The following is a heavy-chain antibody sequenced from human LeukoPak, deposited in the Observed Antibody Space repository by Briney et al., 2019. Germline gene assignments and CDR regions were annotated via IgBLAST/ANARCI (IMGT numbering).Heavy chain of an antibody. CDR3: ARDRGSLHAFDI. V-gene: IGHV1-2*02. CDR1: GYTFTGFY. D-gene: IGHD1-26*01. Sequence: ASVKVSCKVSGYTFTGFYIHWVRQAPGQGLEWLGWINPDSGGTSYGQRFQGRVIMTRDTTISTAYMELSSLRSDDTAVYYCARDRGSLHAFDIWGQGTMVTVSS. J-gene: IGHJ3*02. CDR2: INPDSGGT.